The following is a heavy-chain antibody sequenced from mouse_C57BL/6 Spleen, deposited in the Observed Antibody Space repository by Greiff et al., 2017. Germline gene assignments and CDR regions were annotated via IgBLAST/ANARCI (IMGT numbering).Heavy chain of an antibody. CDR3: ARIPYDYDGGDWYFDV. J-gene: IGHJ1*03. Sequence: QVTLKESGPGILQPSQTLSLTCSFSGFSLRTFGMGVGWIRQPSGKGLEWLAHIWWDDDKYYNPALKSRLTLSKDTSKNQVFLKIANVDTADTATYYCARIPYDYDGGDWYFDVWGTGTTVTVSS. V-gene: IGHV8-8*01. CDR2: IWWDDDK. CDR1: GFSLRTFGMG. D-gene: IGHD2-4*01.